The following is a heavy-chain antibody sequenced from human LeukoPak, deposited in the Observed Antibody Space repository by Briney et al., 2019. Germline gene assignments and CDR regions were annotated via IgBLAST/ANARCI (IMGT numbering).Heavy chain of an antibody. D-gene: IGHD3-22*01. CDR2: IWYDGSNK. CDR3: ARPYDSSGYYYFDY. Sequence: PGGSLRLSCAASGFTFSSYGMHWVRQAPGKGLEWVAVIWYDGSNKYYADSVKGRFTISRDNSKNTLHLQMNSLRAEDTAVYYCARPYDSSGYYYFDYWGQGTLVTVSS. V-gene: IGHV3-33*01. CDR1: GFTFSSYG. J-gene: IGHJ4*02.